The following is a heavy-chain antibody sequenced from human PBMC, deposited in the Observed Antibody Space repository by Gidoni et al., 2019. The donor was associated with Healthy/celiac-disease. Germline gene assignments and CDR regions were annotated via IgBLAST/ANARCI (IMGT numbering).Heavy chain of an antibody. CDR3: ARDYYDSSGYGNWFDP. V-gene: IGHV3-21*01. CDR1: GFTFGSYS. CDR2: ISSSSSYI. Sequence: EVQLVESGGGLVKPGGSLRLSWAASGFTFGSYSRNWVRRAPGKGLEWVSSISSSSSYIYYADSVKGRFTISRDNAKNSLYLQMNSLRAEDTAVYYCARDYYDSSGYGNWFDPWGQGTLVTVSS. D-gene: IGHD3-22*01. J-gene: IGHJ5*02.